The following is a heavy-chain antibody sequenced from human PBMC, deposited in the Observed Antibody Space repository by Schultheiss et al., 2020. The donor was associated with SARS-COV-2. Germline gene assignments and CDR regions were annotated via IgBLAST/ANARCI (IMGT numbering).Heavy chain of an antibody. D-gene: IGHD6-19*01. V-gene: IGHV4-59*12. Sequence: SETLSLTCTVSGGSISSYYWSWIRQPPGKGLEWIGYIYYSGSTNYNPSLKSRVTISVDTSKNQFSLKLSSVTAADTAVYYCATAPPGARIAVAGPFDYWGQGTLVTVSS. CDR2: IYYSGST. CDR3: ATAPPGARIAVAGPFDY. J-gene: IGHJ4*02. CDR1: GGSISSYY.